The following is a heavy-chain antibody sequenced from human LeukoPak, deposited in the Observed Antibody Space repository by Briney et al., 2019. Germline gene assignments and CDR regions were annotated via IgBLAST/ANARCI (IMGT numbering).Heavy chain of an antibody. Sequence: SETLSLTCTVSGGSISSYYWSWLRQPPGKGLEWLGYIYYSGSTNYNPSLKSRVTISVDTSKNRFSLKLSSVTAADTAVYYCAREEEYYDSSGYYWRKFDYWGQGTLVTVSS. CDR2: IYYSGST. D-gene: IGHD3-22*01. V-gene: IGHV4-59*01. CDR1: GGSISSYY. J-gene: IGHJ4*02. CDR3: AREEEYYDSSGYYWRKFDY.